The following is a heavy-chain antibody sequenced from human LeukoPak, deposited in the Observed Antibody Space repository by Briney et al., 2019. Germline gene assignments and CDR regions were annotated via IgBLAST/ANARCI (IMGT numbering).Heavy chain of an antibody. CDR2: ISTSSSYI. Sequence: GGSLRLSCAASGFTFSSYSMAWVRQAPAKGLEWVSSISTSSSYIYYADSVKGRFTVSRDNARNSLYLQMNSLRAEDTAVYYCARVSGADRTIDAFDIWGQGTVVTVSS. CDR3: ARVSGADRTIDAFDI. V-gene: IGHV3-21*01. J-gene: IGHJ3*02. D-gene: IGHD2-15*01. CDR1: GFTFSSYS.